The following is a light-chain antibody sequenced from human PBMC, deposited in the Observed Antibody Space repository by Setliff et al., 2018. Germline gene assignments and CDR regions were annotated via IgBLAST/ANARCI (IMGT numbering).Light chain of an antibody. CDR3: SSHTTSSTWV. CDR2: EVS. Sequence: QSVLTQPPSASGSPGQSVTISCTGSSSDVGGYKYVSWYQQHPGKAPKLMIYEVSNRPSGISSRFSGSKSGNTASLTISGLQAEDEADYYCSSHTTSSTWVFGGGTK. V-gene: IGLV2-14*01. CDR1: SSDVGGYKY. J-gene: IGLJ3*02.